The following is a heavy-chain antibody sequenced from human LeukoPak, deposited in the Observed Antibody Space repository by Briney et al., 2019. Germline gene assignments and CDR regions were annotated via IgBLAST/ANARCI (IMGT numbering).Heavy chain of an antibody. CDR2: ISSSSSTI. J-gene: IGHJ4*02. Sequence: GGSLRLSCAASGFTFSSYSMNWVRQAPGKGLEWVSYISSSSSTIYYADSVKGRFTISRDNSKNTLYLQMNSLRAEDTAVYYCARDRVGATDYFDYWGQGTLVTVSS. CDR3: ARDRVGATDYFDY. CDR1: GFTFSSYS. D-gene: IGHD1-26*01. V-gene: IGHV3-48*01.